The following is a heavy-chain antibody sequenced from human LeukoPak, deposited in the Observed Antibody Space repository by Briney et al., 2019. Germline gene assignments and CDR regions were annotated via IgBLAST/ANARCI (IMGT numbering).Heavy chain of an antibody. Sequence: ASVKVSCKASGGTFSSYAISWVRQAPGPGLEWMGGIIPIFGTANYAQKFQGRVTITADKSTSTAYMELSSLRSEDTAVYYCARAGVRGSYYYYYYMDVWGKGTTVTVSS. CDR1: GGTFSSYA. CDR2: IIPIFGTA. D-gene: IGHD3-16*01. J-gene: IGHJ6*03. CDR3: ARAGVRGSYYYYYYMDV. V-gene: IGHV1-69*06.